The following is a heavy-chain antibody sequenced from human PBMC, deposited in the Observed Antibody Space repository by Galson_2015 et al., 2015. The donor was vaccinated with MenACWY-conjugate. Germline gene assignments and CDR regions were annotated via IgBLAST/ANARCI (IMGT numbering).Heavy chain of an antibody. CDR3: AKDIGAAADDYYYYGMDV. J-gene: IGHJ6*02. V-gene: IGHV3-43D*03. CDR1: FDDYA. D-gene: IGHD6-13*01. CDR2: ISWDGGST. Sequence: FDDYAMHWVRQAPGKGLEWVSLISWDGGSTYYADSVKGRFTISRDNSKNSLYLQMNSLRAEDTALYYCAKDIGAAADDYYYYGMDVWGQGTTVTVSS.